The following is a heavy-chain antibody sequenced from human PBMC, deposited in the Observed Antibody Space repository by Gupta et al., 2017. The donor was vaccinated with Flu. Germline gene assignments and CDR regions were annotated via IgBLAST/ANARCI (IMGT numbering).Heavy chain of an antibody. V-gene: IGHV3-23*01. CDR2: ISGSGGST. J-gene: IGHJ5*02. D-gene: IGHD2-2*01. Sequence: YGMSWVRQAPGKGLEWVSAISGSGGSTYYADSVKGRFTISRDNSKNTLYLQMNSLRAEDTAVYYCAKGVVVVPAAGWFDPWGQGTLVTVSS. CDR1: YG. CDR3: AKGVVVVPAAGWFDP.